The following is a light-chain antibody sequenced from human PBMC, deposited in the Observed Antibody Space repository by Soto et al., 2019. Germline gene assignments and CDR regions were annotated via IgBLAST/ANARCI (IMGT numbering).Light chain of an antibody. V-gene: IGLV2-14*01. CDR1: SSDVGGYNY. J-gene: IGLJ3*02. CDR3: SSYTSSTTWV. Sequence: QSALTQPASVSGSPGQSITISCTGTSSDVGGYNYVSWYQQRPGKAPKLMIYEVSYRPSGVSDRFSGSRSGNTASLTISGLQAEDESDYYCSSYTSSTTWVFGGGTKLTVL. CDR2: EVS.